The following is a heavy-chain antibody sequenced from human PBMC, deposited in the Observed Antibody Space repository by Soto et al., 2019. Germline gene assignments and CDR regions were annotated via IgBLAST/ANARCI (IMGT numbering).Heavy chain of an antibody. CDR1: GFIFTSYW. CDR3: ARRCGSGWLFDY. J-gene: IGHJ4*02. V-gene: IGHV5-10-1*01. Sequence: PGESLKISCKASGFIFTSYWLSWVRQMPGKGLEWMGMLNPKDSFANYSPSFRGHVTISPDTSKNQFSLKLSSVTAADTAVYYCARRCGSGWLFDYWGQGTLVTVSS. D-gene: IGHD6-19*01. CDR2: LNPKDSFA.